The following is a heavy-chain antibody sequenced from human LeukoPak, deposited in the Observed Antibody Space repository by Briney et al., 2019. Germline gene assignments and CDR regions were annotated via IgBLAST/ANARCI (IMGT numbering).Heavy chain of an antibody. Sequence: SETLSLTCAVSGGSISSSNWWSWVRQPPGKGLEWIGEIYHSGSTNYNPSLKSRVTISVDKSKNQFSLKLSSVTAADTAVYYCARDIVDYVWGSYRSDLGAFDIWGQGTMVTVSS. J-gene: IGHJ3*02. CDR3: ARDIVDYVWGSYRSDLGAFDI. V-gene: IGHV4-4*02. CDR2: IYHSGST. CDR1: GGSISSSNW. D-gene: IGHD3-16*02.